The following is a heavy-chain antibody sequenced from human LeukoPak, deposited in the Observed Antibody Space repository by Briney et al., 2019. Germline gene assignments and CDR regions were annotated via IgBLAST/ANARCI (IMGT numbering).Heavy chain of an antibody. Sequence: SETLSLTCTVSGYSISSGYYWGWIRQPPGKGLEWIGSIYHSGSTYYNPSLKSRVTISVDTSKNQFSLKLSSVTAADTAVYCCARVGNCSSTSCYRARAYYYMDVWGKGTTVTVSS. CDR3: ARVGNCSSTSCYRARAYYYMDV. CDR1: GYSISSGYY. V-gene: IGHV4-38-2*02. CDR2: IYHSGST. J-gene: IGHJ6*03. D-gene: IGHD2-2*01.